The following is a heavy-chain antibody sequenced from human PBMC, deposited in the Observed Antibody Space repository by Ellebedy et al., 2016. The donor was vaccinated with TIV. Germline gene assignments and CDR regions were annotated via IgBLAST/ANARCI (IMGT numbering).Heavy chain of an antibody. D-gene: IGHD6-19*01. Sequence: GGSLRLXXAASAFPFSSNAMNWVCQAPGKGLEWVSGCSGSGVSTYYADSVKGRFTISRDNSKNTLYLQMNSLRAEDTAVYYCASRPGIAVAGPGDYWGQGTLVTVS. CDR3: ASRPGIAVAGPGDY. CDR1: AFPFSSNA. V-gene: IGHV3-23*01. J-gene: IGHJ4*02. CDR2: CSGSGVST.